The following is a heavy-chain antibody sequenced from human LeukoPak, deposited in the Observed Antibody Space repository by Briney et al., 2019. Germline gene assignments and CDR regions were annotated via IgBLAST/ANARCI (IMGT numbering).Heavy chain of an antibody. J-gene: IGHJ4*02. CDR3: ARYRVKFDY. Sequence: SETLSLTCSISGGSISGHYWSWIRQPPGKGLEWIGEINHSGSTNYNPSLKSRVTISVDTSKNQFSLKLSSVTAADTAVYYCARYRVKFDYWGQGTLVTVSS. V-gene: IGHV4-34*01. CDR2: INHSGST. CDR1: GGSISGHY.